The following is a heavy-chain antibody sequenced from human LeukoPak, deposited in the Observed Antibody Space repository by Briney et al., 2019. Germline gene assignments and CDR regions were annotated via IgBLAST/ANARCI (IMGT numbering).Heavy chain of an antibody. CDR3: ARLKQYSTSSRVGGMDV. CDR2: INDIGST. V-gene: IGHV4-34*01. CDR1: GGSFSGYY. D-gene: IGHD1-26*01. J-gene: IGHJ6*03. Sequence: SETLSLTCAVFGGSFSGYYWTWIRQPPGKGLEWIGEINDIGSTNYNPSLKSRVTVSVDASKYQFSLKLRSVTAADTAVYYCARLKQYSTSSRVGGMDVWGKGTPVTVSS.